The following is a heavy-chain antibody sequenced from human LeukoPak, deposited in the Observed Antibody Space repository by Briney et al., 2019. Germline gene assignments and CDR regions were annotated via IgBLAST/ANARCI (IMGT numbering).Heavy chain of an antibody. CDR3: ARDGSADYLSAPSNTAMVPLDY. Sequence: ASVKVSCKASGYTFTGYYIHWVRQAPGQGLEWMGWINPNSGGTNYAQKFQGRVTMTRDTSINTVYMELSRLISDDTAVYYCARDGSADYLSAPSNTAMVPLDYWGQGTLVTVSP. V-gene: IGHV1-2*02. CDR1: GYTFTGYY. CDR2: INPNSGGT. J-gene: IGHJ4*02. D-gene: IGHD5-18*01.